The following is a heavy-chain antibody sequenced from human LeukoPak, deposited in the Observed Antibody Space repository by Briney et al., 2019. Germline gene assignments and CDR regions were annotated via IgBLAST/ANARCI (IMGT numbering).Heavy chain of an antibody. CDR2: FDPEDGET. D-gene: IGHD1-7*01. V-gene: IGHV1-24*01. CDR1: GYTLTELS. CDR3: VAPAGHNWNFLVDY. J-gene: IGHJ4*02. Sequence: ASVKVSCKVSGYTLTELSMHWVRQAPGKGLEWMGGFDPEDGETIYAQKFQGGVTMTEDTSTDTAYMELSSLRSEDTAVYYCVAPAGHNWNFLVDYWGQGTLVTASS.